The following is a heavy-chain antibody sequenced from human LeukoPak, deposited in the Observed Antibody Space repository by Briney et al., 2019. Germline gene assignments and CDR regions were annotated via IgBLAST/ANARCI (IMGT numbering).Heavy chain of an antibody. J-gene: IGHJ4*02. V-gene: IGHV3-64*01. CDR1: GFIFSSYV. D-gene: IGHD2-2*01. Sequence: GGSLRLSCAASGFIFSSYVMHWVRQAPGKGLEYVSSISSNGVNTYYANSVKDRFTISRDNPKNTLYLQMASLRAEDMAVYYCARASFTSTWHHLGSWGQGTLVTASS. CDR2: ISSNGVNT. CDR3: ARASFTSTWHHLGS.